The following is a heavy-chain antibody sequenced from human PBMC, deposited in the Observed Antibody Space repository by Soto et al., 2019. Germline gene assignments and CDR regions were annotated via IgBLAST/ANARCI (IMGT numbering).Heavy chain of an antibody. Sequence: QVQLVQSGAEVKKPGASVKVSCKASGYTFTGYYMHWVRQAPGQGLEWMGWINPNSGGTNYAQKIQGRVTMTRDTSISTADMELSRLRSDDTAVYYCASRGDGYNYWPVYGMDVWGQGTTVTVSS. D-gene: IGHD5-12*01. J-gene: IGHJ6*02. CDR1: GYTFTGYY. V-gene: IGHV1-2*02. CDR2: INPNSGGT. CDR3: ASRGDGYNYWPVYGMDV.